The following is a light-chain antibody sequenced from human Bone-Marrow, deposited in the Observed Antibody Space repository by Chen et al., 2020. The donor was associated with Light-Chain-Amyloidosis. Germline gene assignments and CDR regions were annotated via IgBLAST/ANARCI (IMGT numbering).Light chain of an antibody. J-gene: IGLJ3*02. CDR2: DDS. Sequence: SYVLTQPSSVSVAPGQTATIACGGNNIGSTSVPWYQQTPGQAPLLVVYDDSDRHSGIPERLSGSNSGNTATLTISRVEAGDEADYYWQVWDRSSDRPVFGGGTKLTVL. V-gene: IGLV3-21*02. CDR3: QVWDRSSDRPV. CDR1: NIGSTS.